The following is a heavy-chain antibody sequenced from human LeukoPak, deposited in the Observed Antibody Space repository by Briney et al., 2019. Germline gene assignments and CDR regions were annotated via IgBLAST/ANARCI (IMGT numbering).Heavy chain of an antibody. Sequence: PGGSLRLSCAASGFTFSSYGMHWVRQAPGKGLEWVAVISYDGSNKYYADSVKGRFTISRDNSKNTLYLQMNSLRAEDTAVYYCAKDLDEVVPAALTYYYYGMDVWGKGTTVTVSS. J-gene: IGHJ6*04. CDR3: AKDLDEVVPAALTYYYYGMDV. CDR2: ISYDGSNK. D-gene: IGHD2-2*01. V-gene: IGHV3-30*18. CDR1: GFTFSSYG.